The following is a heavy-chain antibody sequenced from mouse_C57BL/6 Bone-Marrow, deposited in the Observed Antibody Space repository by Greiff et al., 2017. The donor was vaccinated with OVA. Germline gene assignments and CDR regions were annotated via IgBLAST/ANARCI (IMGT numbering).Heavy chain of an antibody. CDR2: ISNLAYSI. D-gene: IGHD1-1*01. CDR3: ARHYYGSSWDAMDY. CDR1: GFTFSDYG. Sequence: EVKLVESGGGLVQPGGSLKLSCAASGFTFSDYGMAWVRQAPRKGPEWVAFISNLAYSIYYADTVTGRFTISRENAKNTLYLEMSSLRSEDTAMYYCARHYYGSSWDAMDYCGQGTSVTVSS. J-gene: IGHJ4*01. V-gene: IGHV5-15*04.